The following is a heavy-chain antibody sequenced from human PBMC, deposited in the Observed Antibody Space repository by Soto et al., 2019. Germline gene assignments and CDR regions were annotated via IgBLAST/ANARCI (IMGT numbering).Heavy chain of an antibody. CDR3: ARHGSIMITFGGVIVTHSGWFDP. CDR2: IYYSGST. D-gene: IGHD3-16*02. CDR1: GGSISSSSYY. J-gene: IGHJ5*02. V-gene: IGHV4-39*01. Sequence: QLQLQESGPGLVKPSETLSLTCTVSGGSISSSSYYWGWIRQPPGKGLEWIGSIYYSGSTYYNPSLKSRVTISVDTSKNQFSLKLSSVTAADTAVYYCARHGSIMITFGGVIVTHSGWFDPWGQGTLVTVSS.